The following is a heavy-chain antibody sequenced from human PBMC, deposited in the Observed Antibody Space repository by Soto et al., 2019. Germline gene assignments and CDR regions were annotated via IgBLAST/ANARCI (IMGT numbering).Heavy chain of an antibody. J-gene: IGHJ5*02. CDR3: ARGMVHSSGWYSGHNDQYNWFDP. Sequence: GASVKVSCKASGYTFTSYGISWVRQAPGQGLEWIGWISAYNGNTNYAQKLQGRVTMTTDTSTSTAYMELRSLRSDDTAVYYCARGMVHSSGWYSGHNDQYNWFDPWGQGTLVTVSS. CDR1: GYTFTSYG. CDR2: ISAYNGNT. V-gene: IGHV1-18*01. D-gene: IGHD6-19*01.